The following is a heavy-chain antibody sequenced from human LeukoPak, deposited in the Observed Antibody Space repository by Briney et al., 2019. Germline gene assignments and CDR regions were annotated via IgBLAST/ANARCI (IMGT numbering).Heavy chain of an antibody. CDR3: ARSNYLNYYYYGMDV. D-gene: IGHD4/OR15-4a*01. Sequence: ASVKVSCKASGYTFTSYDINWVRPATGQGLEWMGWMNPNSGNTGYAQKFQGRVTMTRNTSISTAYMELSRLRSEDTAVYYCARSNYLNYYYYGMDVWGQGTTVTVSS. V-gene: IGHV1-8*01. CDR2: MNPNSGNT. CDR1: GYTFTSYD. J-gene: IGHJ6*02.